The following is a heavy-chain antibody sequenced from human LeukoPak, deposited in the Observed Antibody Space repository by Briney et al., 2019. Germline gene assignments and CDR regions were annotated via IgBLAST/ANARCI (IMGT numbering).Heavy chain of an antibody. CDR2: IIPIFGTA. D-gene: IGHD2-2*01. V-gene: IGHV1-69*05. CDR3: ARELCSSTSCYMDV. Sequence: ASVKVSCKASGGTFSSYAISWVRQAPGQGLEWMGGIIPIFGTANYAQKFQGRVTITTDESTSTAYMELSSLRSEDTAVYYCARELCSSTSCYMDVWGKGTTVTVSS. J-gene: IGHJ6*03. CDR1: GGTFSSYA.